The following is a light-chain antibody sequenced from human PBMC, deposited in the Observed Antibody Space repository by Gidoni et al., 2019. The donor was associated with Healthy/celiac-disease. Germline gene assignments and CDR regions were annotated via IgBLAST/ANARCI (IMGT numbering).Light chain of an antibody. V-gene: IGKV1-39*01. Sequence: DIQMTQSPSSLSASVGDRVTITCRASQSISSYLNWYQQKPGKAPKLLIYAASSLQSGVPSRFSGSGSGTDFALTISSLQPEYFATYYCQQSYSTPVTFGQGTKVEIK. CDR3: QQSYSTPVT. J-gene: IGKJ1*01. CDR1: QSISSY. CDR2: AAS.